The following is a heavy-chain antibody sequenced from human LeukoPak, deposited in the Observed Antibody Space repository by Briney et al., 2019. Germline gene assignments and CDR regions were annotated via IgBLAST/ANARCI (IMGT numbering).Heavy chain of an antibody. J-gene: IGHJ6*02. Sequence: PSETLSLTCTVSGGSISSYYWSWIRQPAGKGLEWIGRIYTSGSTNYNPPLKSRVTMSVDTSKNQFSLKLSSVTAADTAVYYCARDGHSGPSYYYDSSGYPAYYGMDVWGQGTTVTVSS. CDR1: GGSISSYY. CDR2: IYTSGST. V-gene: IGHV4-4*07. CDR3: ARDGHSGPSYYYDSSGYPAYYGMDV. D-gene: IGHD3-22*01.